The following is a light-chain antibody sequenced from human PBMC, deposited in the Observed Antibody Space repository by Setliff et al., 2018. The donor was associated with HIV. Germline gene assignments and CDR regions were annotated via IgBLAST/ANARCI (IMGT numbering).Light chain of an antibody. CDR3: CSCAGSYTSLYV. Sequence: ALTQPRSVSGSPGQSVTISCTGTSSDVGGYNYVSWYQHLPGKAPKLMIYDVTKRPSGVPDRFSGSKSGNTASLTISGLQSEDEADYYCCSCAGSYTSLYVFGTGTKVTVL. J-gene: IGLJ1*01. CDR1: SSDVGGYNY. V-gene: IGLV2-11*01. CDR2: DVT.